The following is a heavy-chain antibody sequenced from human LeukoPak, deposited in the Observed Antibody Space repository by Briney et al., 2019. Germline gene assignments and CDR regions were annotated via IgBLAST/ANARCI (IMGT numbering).Heavy chain of an antibody. CDR2: ISSSSSYI. V-gene: IGHV3-21*01. Sequence: PGGSLRLSCAASGFTFSSYSMNWVRQAPGKGLEWVSSISSSSSYIYYADSVKGRFTISRDNAKNSLYPQMNSLRAEDTAVYYCARAVLYDFWSGYWSDAFDIWGQGTMVTVSS. CDR3: ARAVLYDFWSGYWSDAFDI. J-gene: IGHJ3*02. D-gene: IGHD3-3*01. CDR1: GFTFSSYS.